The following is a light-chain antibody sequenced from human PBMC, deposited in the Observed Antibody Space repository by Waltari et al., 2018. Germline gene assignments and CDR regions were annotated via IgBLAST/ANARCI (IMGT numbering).Light chain of an antibody. Sequence: QSVLTQPPSASGTPGQRATISCSGSSSNIGSNTSNWYQLLPGTAPHPLIYSNSQRPSGVPDRFSGSKSGTSASLAISGLQSEDEADYYCAAAWDDSLNGPVFGGGTKLTVL. V-gene: IGLV1-44*01. CDR2: SNS. CDR1: SSNIGSNT. J-gene: IGLJ2*01. CDR3: AAAWDDSLNGPV.